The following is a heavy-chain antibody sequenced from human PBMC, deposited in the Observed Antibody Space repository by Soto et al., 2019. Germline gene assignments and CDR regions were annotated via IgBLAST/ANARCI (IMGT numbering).Heavy chain of an antibody. Sequence: PGGSLRLSCAASGFTFSSYSMNWVSQAQGKGLEWVSSTSSSSSYIYYADSVKGRFTISRDNAKNSLYLQMNSLRAEDTAVYYCASYIVVVPAALDVWGQGTTVTVSS. CDR2: TSSSSSYI. V-gene: IGHV3-21*01. J-gene: IGHJ6*02. CDR1: GFTFSSYS. CDR3: ASYIVVVPAALDV. D-gene: IGHD2-2*01.